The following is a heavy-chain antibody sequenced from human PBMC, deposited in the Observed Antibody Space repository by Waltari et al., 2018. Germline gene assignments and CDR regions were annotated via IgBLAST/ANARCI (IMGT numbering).Heavy chain of an antibody. CDR2: IIPILGTT. D-gene: IGHD1-26*01. V-gene: IGHV1-69*11. CDR1: GGNFGSYS. J-gene: IGHJ3*01. Sequence: QVHLVQSGTELKKPGSSMKVSCKASGGNFGSYSIAWVRQAAGQRLEWLGGIIPILGTTQYAQNFQGRVTLTADASTTTAYLELSGLRSEDTAIYYCARRNLGFAFDVWGQGTVVIVSS. CDR3: ARRNLGFAFDV.